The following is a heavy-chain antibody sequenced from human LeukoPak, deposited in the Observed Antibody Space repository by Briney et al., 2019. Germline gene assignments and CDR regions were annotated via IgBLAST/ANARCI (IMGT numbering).Heavy chain of an antibody. CDR1: GGSISSGDYY. V-gene: IGHV4-30-4*08. Sequence: SQTLSLTCTVSGGSISSGDYYWSWIRQPPGKGLEWFGYIYYSGSTYYNPSLKSRVTISVDTSKNQFSLKLSSVTAADTAVYYCARKISIEAAAAGTAEYFQHWGQGTLVTVSS. J-gene: IGHJ1*01. CDR2: IYYSGST. D-gene: IGHD6-13*01. CDR3: ARKISIEAAAAGTAEYFQH.